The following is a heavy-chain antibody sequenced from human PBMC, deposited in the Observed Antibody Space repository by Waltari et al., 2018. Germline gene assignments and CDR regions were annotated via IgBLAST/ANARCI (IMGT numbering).Heavy chain of an antibody. CDR3: ASGMTIFGVLNKAFFDF. Sequence: QLQLQESGPGLVKPSETLSLTCTVSGGSISSRSYYWGWIRQPPGKGLEWIGSVYYSGTTFYKPSLKSRLSLSVDTSKNQFSLKLTSVTAADTALYYCASGMTIFGVLNKAFFDFWGQGVLVAVSS. CDR1: GGSISSRSYY. J-gene: IGHJ4*01. CDR2: VYYSGTT. D-gene: IGHD3-3*01. V-gene: IGHV4-39*01.